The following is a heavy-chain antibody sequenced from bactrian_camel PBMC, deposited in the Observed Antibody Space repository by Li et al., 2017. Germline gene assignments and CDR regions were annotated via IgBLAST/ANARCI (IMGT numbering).Heavy chain of an antibody. Sequence: HVQLVESGGGSVQAGGSLRLSCTVFASPFGGSSDMGWYRQAPGKERERVASLNSAGSTRYGDSVKGRFTISQDNAKNTVYLQMNSLKTNDTAVYYCAGDVCVGGNHWGQGTQVTVS. V-gene: IGHV3S56*01. D-gene: IGHD3*01. J-gene: IGHJ4*01. CDR3: AGDVCVGGNH. CDR2: LNSAGST. CDR1: ASPFGGSSD.